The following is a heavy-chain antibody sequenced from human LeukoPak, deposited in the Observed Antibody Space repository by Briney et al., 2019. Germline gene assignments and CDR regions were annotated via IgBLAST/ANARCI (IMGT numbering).Heavy chain of an antibody. CDR3: ARERWDDVFDI. V-gene: IGHV4-4*07. CDR1: GGSISGYY. J-gene: IGHJ3*02. D-gene: IGHD1-26*01. CDR2: IYTSGST. Sequence: SETLSLTCTVSGGSISGYYWTWIRQPAGKGLEWIGRIYTSGSTNYSPSLKSRVTMSVDTSKNQFSLTLSSVTAADTAVYYCARERWDDVFDIWGQGTMVTVSS.